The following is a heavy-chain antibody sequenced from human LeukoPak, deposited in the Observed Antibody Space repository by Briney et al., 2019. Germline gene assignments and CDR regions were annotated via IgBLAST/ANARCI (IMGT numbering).Heavy chain of an antibody. D-gene: IGHD3-3*01. CDR3: AKGAIFGVVNYMDV. CDR2: ISWNSGSI. J-gene: IGHJ6*03. Sequence: GGSLRLSCAASGFTFDDYAMHWVRQAPGKGLEWVSGISWNSGSIGYADSVKGRFTISRDNAKNSLYLQMNSLRAEDTALYYCAKGAIFGVVNYMDVWGKGTTVTVSS. V-gene: IGHV3-9*01. CDR1: GFTFDDYA.